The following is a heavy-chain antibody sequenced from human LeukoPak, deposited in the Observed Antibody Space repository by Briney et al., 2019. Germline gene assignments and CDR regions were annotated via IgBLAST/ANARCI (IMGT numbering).Heavy chain of an antibody. CDR3: ARGLTGRYILTGYYNDY. V-gene: IGHV3-11*01. Sequence: GGSLRLSCAASGFTFSDYYMSWIRQAPGKGLEGVSYISSSGTSIYYADSVKGRFTLSRDNAKNSLYLQMNSLRAEDTAVYYCARGLTGRYILTGYYNDYWGQGTLVTVSS. D-gene: IGHD3-9*01. CDR1: GFTFSDYY. J-gene: IGHJ4*02. CDR2: ISSSGTSI.